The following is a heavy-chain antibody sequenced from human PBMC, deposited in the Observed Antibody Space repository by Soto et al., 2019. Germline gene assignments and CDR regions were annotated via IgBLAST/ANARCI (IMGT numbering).Heavy chain of an antibody. J-gene: IGHJ4*02. CDR1: GFTVSSNF. CDR2: ISASGEST. V-gene: IGHV3-23*01. Sequence: GGSLRLSCAASGFTVSSNFMNWVRQAPGKGLEWLSAISASGESTAYADSVKGRFTISRDNSKNTLYLQMNILRAGDTAVYFCARVGRGIQLWFFDYWGQGTLVTVSS. CDR3: ARVGRGIQLWFFDY. D-gene: IGHD5-18*01.